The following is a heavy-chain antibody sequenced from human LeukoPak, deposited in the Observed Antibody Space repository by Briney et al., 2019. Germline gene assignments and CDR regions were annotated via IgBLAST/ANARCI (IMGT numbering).Heavy chain of an antibody. Sequence: SETLSLTCTVSGGSINNSFYYWGWVRQPPGKGLVWIGSISYTGNTYYHPSLKSRVTISVDTSKNQFSLKLTSVTAADTAVYYCARRYLAWLSYYFDPWGQGALVTVSS. CDR2: ISYTGNT. V-gene: IGHV4-39*01. CDR3: ARRYLAWLSYYFDP. D-gene: IGHD3-3*01. J-gene: IGHJ4*02. CDR1: GGSINNSFYY.